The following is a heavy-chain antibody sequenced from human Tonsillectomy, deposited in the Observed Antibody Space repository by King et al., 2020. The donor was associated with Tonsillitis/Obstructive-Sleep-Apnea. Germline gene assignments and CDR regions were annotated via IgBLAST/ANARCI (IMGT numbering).Heavy chain of an antibody. CDR3: AMLDYYYDSSSSR. D-gene: IGHD3-22*01. V-gene: IGHV1-2*02. Sequence: VQLVESGAEVKKPGASVKVSCKTSGYTFXGYYIHWVRXAPGQXXXWXXXXXXXXGXXXXXXKFXDRXTMTSXTXITTAYMELXXLRSDDTAVYYCAMLDYYYDSSSSRWGQGALVTVSS. CDR1: GYTFXGYY. J-gene: IGHJ4*02. CDR2: XXXXXGXX.